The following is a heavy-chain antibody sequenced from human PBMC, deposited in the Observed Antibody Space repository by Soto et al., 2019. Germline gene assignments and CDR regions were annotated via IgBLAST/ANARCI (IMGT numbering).Heavy chain of an antibody. CDR1: GGTFTTSG. CDR2: IIPIFGAS. J-gene: IGHJ3*01. V-gene: IGHV1-69*01. CDR3: SRGPRSGGAHDAFHV. D-gene: IGHD2-15*01. Sequence: QVHLVQSGAEMKKPGSSVRVSCEASGGTFTTSGFGWVRQAPGQGPEWMGGIIPIFGASNYAPKFQGRITISADESTSTSDLVISSRKTADTTADYFSRGPRSGGAHDAFHVWGPGTLIIVSS.